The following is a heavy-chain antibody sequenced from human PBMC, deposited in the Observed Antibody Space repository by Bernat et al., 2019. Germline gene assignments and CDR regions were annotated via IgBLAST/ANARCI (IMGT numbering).Heavy chain of an antibody. V-gene: IGHV3-33*01. Sequence: QVQLVESGGGGVQPGESLRLSCAASGFTFRNHGMHWVRQAPGKGLEWVAVIWYDGSNQYYADSVMGRFTISRDNSKNTLYLQMNSLRDNDTAIYYCARDISARRLDYWGQGVMVTVSS. J-gene: IGHJ4*02. CDR3: ARDISARRLDY. D-gene: IGHD6-6*01. CDR1: GFTFRNHG. CDR2: IWYDGSNQ.